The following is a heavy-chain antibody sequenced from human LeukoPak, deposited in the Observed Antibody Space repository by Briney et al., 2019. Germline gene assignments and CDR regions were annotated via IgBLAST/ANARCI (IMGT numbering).Heavy chain of an antibody. CDR1: AFTFSNSA. CDR3: ARGSGWFFDT. J-gene: IGHJ4*02. D-gene: IGHD6-19*01. CDR2: IGYDGKYK. Sequence: GGCLRLAFAAAAFTFSNSAMPSVSPPPGNGLEWVAVIGYDGKYKHYADSVKGRFSISRDRSKTTVDLEMSSLRTDDTAVYYGARGSGWFFDTWGQGTLVTVSS. V-gene: IGHV3-30*04.